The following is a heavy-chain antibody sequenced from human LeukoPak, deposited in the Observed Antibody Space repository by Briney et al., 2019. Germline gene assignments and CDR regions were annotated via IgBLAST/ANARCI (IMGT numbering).Heavy chain of an antibody. D-gene: IGHD6-19*01. J-gene: IGHJ3*02. V-gene: IGHV4-38-2*02. Sequence: SETLSLTCTVSGYSISSGYYWGWIRQPPGKGLEWIGSIYHSGSTYYNPSLKSRVTISVDTSKNQFSLKLSSVTAADTAVYYCARVAVAGTDAFDIWGQGTMVTVSS. CDR3: ARVAVAGTDAFDI. CDR2: IYHSGST. CDR1: GYSISSGYY.